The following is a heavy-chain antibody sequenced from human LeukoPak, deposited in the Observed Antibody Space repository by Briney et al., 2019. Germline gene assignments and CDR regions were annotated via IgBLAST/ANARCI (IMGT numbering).Heavy chain of an antibody. CDR2: ISYDGSNK. J-gene: IGHJ4*02. Sequence: QPGRSLRFSCAASGFTFSSYGMHGVRQAPGKGLEWVAVISYDGSNKYYADSVKGRFTISRDNSKNTLYLQMNSLRAEDTAVYYCAKDGNDYTYYFDYWGQGTLVTVSS. CDR1: GFTFSSYG. D-gene: IGHD4-11*01. V-gene: IGHV3-30*18. CDR3: AKDGNDYTYYFDY.